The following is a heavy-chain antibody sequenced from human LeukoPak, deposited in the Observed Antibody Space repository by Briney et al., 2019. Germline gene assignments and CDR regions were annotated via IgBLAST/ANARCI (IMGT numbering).Heavy chain of an antibody. CDR2: IYYTGST. J-gene: IGHJ6*02. CDR3: ARDRPVTTSTYYYVMDV. CDR1: GGSISSYY. V-gene: IGHV4-59*01. Sequence: PSETLSLTCTVSGGSISSYYWSWIRQPPGKGLEWIGYIYYTGSTNYNPSLESRVTISVDTSKNQSSLNLSSVTAADTAVYFCARDRPVTTSTYYYVMDVWGQGTTVTVSS. D-gene: IGHD4-17*01.